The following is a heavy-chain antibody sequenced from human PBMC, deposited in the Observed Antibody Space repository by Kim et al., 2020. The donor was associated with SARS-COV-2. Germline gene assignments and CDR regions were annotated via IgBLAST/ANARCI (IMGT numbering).Heavy chain of an antibody. V-gene: IGHV4-39*01. Sequence: SETLSLTCTVSGGSISSSSYYWGWIRQPPGKGLEWIGSIYYSGSTYYNPSLKSRVTISVDTSKNQFSLKLSSVTAADTAVYYCARTNVLLWFGELFLDWFDPWGQGTLVTVSS. D-gene: IGHD3-10*01. CDR2: IYYSGST. CDR3: ARTNVLLWFGELFLDWFDP. CDR1: GGSISSSSYY. J-gene: IGHJ5*02.